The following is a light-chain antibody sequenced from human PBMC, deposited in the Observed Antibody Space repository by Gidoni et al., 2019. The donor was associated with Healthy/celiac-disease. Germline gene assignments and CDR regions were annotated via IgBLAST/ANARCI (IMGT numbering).Light chain of an antibody. V-gene: IGLV2-14*03. Sequence: QSALTQPASVPGSPGPSITISCTGTSSDVGGSNYGSWYHHHPGKAPELMISDASNRPSGVSNRFAGSKSGNTASLTISGLHAEDEADYYCSSYTSSSTLWVFGGGTKLTVL. J-gene: IGLJ3*02. CDR1: SSDVGGSNY. CDR2: DAS. CDR3: SSYTSSSTLWV.